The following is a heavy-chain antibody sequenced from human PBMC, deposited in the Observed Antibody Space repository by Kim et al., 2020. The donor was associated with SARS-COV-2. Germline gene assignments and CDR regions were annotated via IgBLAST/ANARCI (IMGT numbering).Heavy chain of an antibody. CDR2: IDPSDSYT. J-gene: IGHJ6*02. D-gene: IGHD3-3*01. Sequence: GASLKISCKGSGYSFTSYWISWVRQMPGKGLEWMGRIDPSDSYTNYSPSFQGHVTISADKSISTAYLQWSSLKASDTAMYYCARRNITIFGVVIEDYYYGMDVWGQGTTVTVSS. CDR3: ARRNITIFGVVIEDYYYGMDV. CDR1: GYSFTSYW. V-gene: IGHV5-10-1*01.